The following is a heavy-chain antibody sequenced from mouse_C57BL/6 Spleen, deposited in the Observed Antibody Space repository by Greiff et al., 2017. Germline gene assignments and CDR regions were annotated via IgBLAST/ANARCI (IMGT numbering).Heavy chain of an antibody. CDR3: GRSDYEGFAY. CDR2: IRNKANGYTT. Sequence: DVLLVESGGGLVQPGGSLSLSCAASGFTFTDYYMSWVRQPPGKALEWLGFIRNKANGYTTEYSASVKGRFTISRDNSQSILYLKMNALRAADSATYYCGRSDYEGFAYWGQGTLVTVTA. V-gene: IGHV7-3*01. D-gene: IGHD2-4*01. J-gene: IGHJ3*01. CDR1: GFTFTDYY.